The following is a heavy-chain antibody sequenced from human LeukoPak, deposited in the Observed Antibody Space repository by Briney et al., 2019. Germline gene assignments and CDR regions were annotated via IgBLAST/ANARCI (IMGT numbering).Heavy chain of an antibody. Sequence: PSETLFLTCTVSVGSISNSYWSWIRQPPGRKLEWIGYIYYSGSTNYNPSLKSRVTISVDTSKNQFSLKLSSVTAADTAVYYCAGATAIRYYYYYYMDVWGKGTTVTISS. CDR1: VGSISNSY. CDR3: AGATAIRYYYYYYMDV. J-gene: IGHJ6*03. D-gene: IGHD2-2*02. CDR2: IYYSGST. V-gene: IGHV4-59*01.